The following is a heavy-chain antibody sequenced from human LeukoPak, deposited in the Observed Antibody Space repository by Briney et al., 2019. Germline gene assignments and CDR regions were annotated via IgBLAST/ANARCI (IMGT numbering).Heavy chain of an antibody. CDR1: GYSFTSYW. V-gene: IGHV5-51*01. D-gene: IGHD3/OR15-3a*01. CDR3: ARGGLSRTLRSLDY. CDR2: IYPGDSDT. J-gene: IGHJ4*02. Sequence: GESLKISCKGSGYSFTSYWVAWVRQMPAKGLEWMGIIYPGDSDTRYSPSFQGQVTISADKAISTAYLQWSSLKASDTAMYYCARGGLSRTLRSLDYWGQGTLVTVSS.